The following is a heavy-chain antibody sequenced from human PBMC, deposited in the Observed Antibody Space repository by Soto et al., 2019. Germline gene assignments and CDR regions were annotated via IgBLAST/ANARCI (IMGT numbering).Heavy chain of an antibody. CDR2: IYWDDDK. D-gene: IGHD7-27*01. CDR1: GFSLSTSGVG. Sequence: QITLKESGPTLVKPTQTLTLTCTFSGFSLSTSGVGVGWIRQPPGKALEWLALIYWDDDKRYSPSLKSRLTITKHTSKNQVVLTMTNMDPVDTATYFCAHRKPGYYFDYWGQGTLVTVSS. CDR3: AHRKPGYYFDY. J-gene: IGHJ4*02. V-gene: IGHV2-5*02.